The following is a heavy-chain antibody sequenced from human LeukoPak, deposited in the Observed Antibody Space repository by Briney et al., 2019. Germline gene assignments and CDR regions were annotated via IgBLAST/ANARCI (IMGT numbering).Heavy chain of an antibody. CDR2: IGAYNGNT. V-gene: IGHV1-18*01. CDR1: GYTFTSYG. CDR3: AGTPRNYYDSSGAEDYFDY. Sequence: GASVKVSCKASGYTFTSYGISWVRQAPGQGLEWMGWIGAYNGNTNYAQKPQGRVTMTTDTSTSTAYMELRSLRSDDTAVYYCAGTPRNYYDSSGAEDYFDYWGQGTLVTVSS. D-gene: IGHD3-22*01. J-gene: IGHJ4*02.